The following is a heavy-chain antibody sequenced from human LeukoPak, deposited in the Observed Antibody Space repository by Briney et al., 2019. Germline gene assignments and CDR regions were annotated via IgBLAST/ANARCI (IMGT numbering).Heavy chain of an antibody. D-gene: IGHD6-13*01. CDR3: ARGYLSSWYCNWFDP. V-gene: IGHV4-38-2*02. Sequence: PSETLSLTCTVSGYSISNGYYWGWIRQPPGKGLEWIGTIYHGGSTYYNPSLKSRVTMSEDTSKNQFSLNLSSVTAADTAVYYCARGYLSSWYCNWFDPWGQGTLVAVSS. CDR2: IYHGGST. J-gene: IGHJ5*02. CDR1: GYSISNGYY.